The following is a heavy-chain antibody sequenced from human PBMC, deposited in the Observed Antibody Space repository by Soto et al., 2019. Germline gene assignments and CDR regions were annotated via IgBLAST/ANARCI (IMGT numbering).Heavy chain of an antibody. CDR1: GYTFTGYY. CDR3: ALLAGGCGYSYGYGMDV. V-gene: IGHV1-2*04. D-gene: IGHD5-18*01. J-gene: IGHJ6*02. CDR2: INPNSGGT. Sequence: QVQLVQSGAEVKKPGASVKVSCKASGYTFTGYYMHWVRQAPGQGLEWMGWINPNSGGTNYAQKFQGWVTMTRDTSISTAYMELSRLRSDDTAVYYCALLAGGCGYSYGYGMDVWGQGTTVTVSS.